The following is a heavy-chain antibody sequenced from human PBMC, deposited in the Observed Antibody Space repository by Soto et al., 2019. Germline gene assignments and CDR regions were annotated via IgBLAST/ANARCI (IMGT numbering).Heavy chain of an antibody. Sequence: QVQLVQSGAEVKKPGASVRVSCEASGYRFTTHYIHWVRQAPGQGLEGMGRMNVGTGGTTYAHKFQGRVTMTRDTSIRTASLEVSRVKSDDQAMYCCARDGNFALRGYSFGFDVWGQGTLVTVSS. D-gene: IGHD5-18*01. V-gene: IGHV1-2*06. CDR1: GYRFTTHY. CDR3: ARDGNFALRGYSFGFDV. CDR2: MNVGTGGT. J-gene: IGHJ4*02.